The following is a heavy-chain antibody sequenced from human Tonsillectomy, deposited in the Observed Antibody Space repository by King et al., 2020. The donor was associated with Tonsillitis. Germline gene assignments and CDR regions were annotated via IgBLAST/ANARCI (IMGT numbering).Heavy chain of an antibody. D-gene: IGHD4-11*01. J-gene: IGHJ6*03. CDR2: VFYSGST. CDR1: DDSITSYH. Sequence: VQLQESGPGLLKPSETLSLTCDVPDDSITSYHWSWIRQPPGKGLEWIGFVFYSGSTNYNPSLKSRVTISVDTSKNQFSLKLTSVTAADTAVYYCARHNYHYIYPNYYYYMDVWGKGTTVTVSS. CDR3: ARHNYHYIYPNYYYYMDV. V-gene: IGHV4-59*08.